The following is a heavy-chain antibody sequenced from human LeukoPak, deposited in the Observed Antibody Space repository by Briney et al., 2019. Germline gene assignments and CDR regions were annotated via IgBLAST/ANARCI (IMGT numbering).Heavy chain of an antibody. V-gene: IGHV1-18*01. Sequence: ASVRVSCTASGYSETNYGFTWVRQAPGHGLEWMGWISAYNGNTNYGQKFQDRVTMTTDTSTGTAYMELRSLRPDDTAVYYCARGAGLSSTWDGPRDYWGQGTQVTVSS. CDR3: ARGAGLSSTWDGPRDY. CDR2: ISAYNGNT. J-gene: IGHJ4*02. D-gene: IGHD2-2*01. CDR1: GYSETNYG.